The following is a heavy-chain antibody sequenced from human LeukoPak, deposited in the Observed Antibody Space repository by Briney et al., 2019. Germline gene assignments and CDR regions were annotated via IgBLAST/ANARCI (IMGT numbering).Heavy chain of an antibody. CDR3: ARDTPVPFDY. CDR1: GFTFSSYG. J-gene: IGHJ4*02. D-gene: IGHD4-17*01. Sequence: GGSLRLSCAASGFTFSSYGMNRVRQDPGEGLEWVAVIWYDESNKYYADSVKGRFTISRYNSKDTLYLQMISLRAEDTAVYYCARDTPVPFDYWGQGTLVTVSS. CDR2: IWYDESNK. V-gene: IGHV3-33*01.